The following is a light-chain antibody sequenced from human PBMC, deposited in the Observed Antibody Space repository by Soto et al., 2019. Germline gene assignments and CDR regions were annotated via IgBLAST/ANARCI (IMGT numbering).Light chain of an antibody. CDR1: QSVSSSY. Sequence: EIVLTQSPGTLSLSPGERATLSCRASQSVSSSYLAWYQQKPGQAPRLLIYGASSRATGIPDRFSGSGYGTYFTLTISRLEREDFAVYYCQQYGSSPYTFGQGTKLEIK. CDR2: GAS. CDR3: QQYGSSPYT. V-gene: IGKV3-20*01. J-gene: IGKJ2*01.